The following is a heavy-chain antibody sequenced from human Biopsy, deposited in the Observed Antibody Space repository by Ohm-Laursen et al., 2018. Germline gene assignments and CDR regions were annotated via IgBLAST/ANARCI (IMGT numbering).Heavy chain of an antibody. CDR2: IYYSGST. D-gene: IGHD5-18*01. V-gene: IGHV4-59*01. J-gene: IGHJ4*02. CDR1: DGSINSYY. CDR3: ARGSSYGYDFDY. Sequence: GTLSFTCTVSDGSINSYYWNWIRQPPGKRLEWTGNIYYSGSTNFNPSLKSRVTISVDTSKNQFSLKLSSVTAADTAVYFCARGSSYGYDFDYWGQGTLVAVSS.